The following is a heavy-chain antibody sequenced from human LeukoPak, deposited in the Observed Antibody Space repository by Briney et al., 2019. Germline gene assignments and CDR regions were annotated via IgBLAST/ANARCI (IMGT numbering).Heavy chain of an antibody. D-gene: IGHD2/OR15-2a*01. CDR2: ISAYNGNT. V-gene: IGHV1-18*01. CDR3: ARELSAFYYYYGMDV. Sequence: ASVKVSCKASGYTFTSYGISWVRQAPGQGLEWMGWISAYNGNTNYAQKLQGRVTMTTDTSTSTAYMELRSLRSDDTAVYYCARELSAFYYYYGMDVWGQRTTVTVSS. CDR1: GYTFTSYG. J-gene: IGHJ6*02.